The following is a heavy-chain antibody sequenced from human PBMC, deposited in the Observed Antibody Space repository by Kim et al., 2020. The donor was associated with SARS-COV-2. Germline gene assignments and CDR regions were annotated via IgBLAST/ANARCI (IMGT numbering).Heavy chain of an antibody. J-gene: IGHJ6*02. CDR1: GFTFSSYA. CDR2: ISYDGSNK. V-gene: IGHV3-30*04. D-gene: IGHD1-26*01. CDR3: ARVMWELEAYYYGMDV. Sequence: GGSLRLSCAASGFTFSSYAMHWVRQAPGKGLEWVAVISYDGSNKYYADSVKGRFTISRDNSKNTLYLQMNNLRAEDTAVYYCARVMWELEAYYYGMDVWGQGTTVTVSS.